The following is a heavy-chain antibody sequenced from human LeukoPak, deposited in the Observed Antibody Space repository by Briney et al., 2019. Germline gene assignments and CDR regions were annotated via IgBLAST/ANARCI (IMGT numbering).Heavy chain of an antibody. D-gene: IGHD6-19*01. CDR1: GFSFSGYG. Sequence: GRSLRLSCVASGFSFSGYGIHWVRQAPGKGLEWVALIWYDGSNKYYADSVKGRFTISRDNSKNMLYLQMNSLRTEDTAVYYCATLRSDSSGWYYFDYWGQGTLVTVSS. CDR2: IWYDGSNK. CDR3: ATLRSDSSGWYYFDY. V-gene: IGHV3-33*08. J-gene: IGHJ4*02.